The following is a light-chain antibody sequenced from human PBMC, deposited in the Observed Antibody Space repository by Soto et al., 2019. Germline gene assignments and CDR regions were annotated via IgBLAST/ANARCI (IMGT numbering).Light chain of an antibody. CDR2: DAS. CDR1: QSISSW. CDR3: QQYNSYSLT. Sequence: DIQMTQSPSTLSASVGDRVTITCRASQSISSWLAWYQQKPGKAPKLLIYDASSLESGVPSRFSGSGSGTEFTLTISSLQPDDFATNYCQQYNSYSLTFGQGTKLEIK. V-gene: IGKV1-5*01. J-gene: IGKJ1*01.